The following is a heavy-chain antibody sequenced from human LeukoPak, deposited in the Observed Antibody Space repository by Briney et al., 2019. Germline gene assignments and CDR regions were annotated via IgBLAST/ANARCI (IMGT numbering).Heavy chain of an antibody. CDR3: ATTPTTVTTSDY. Sequence: TGGSLRLSCAASGFIFSSYGMHWVRQAPGKGLEWVAVISHDGSNKYYADSVKGRFTISRDNSKNTLYLQMNSLRAEDTAVYYCATTPTTVTTSDYWGQGTLVTVSS. CDR1: GFIFSSYG. J-gene: IGHJ4*02. CDR2: ISHDGSNK. D-gene: IGHD4-17*01. V-gene: IGHV3-30*03.